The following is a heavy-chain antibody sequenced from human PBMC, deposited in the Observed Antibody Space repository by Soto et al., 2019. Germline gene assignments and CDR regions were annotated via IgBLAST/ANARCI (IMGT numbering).Heavy chain of an antibody. D-gene: IGHD3-10*01. Sequence: PGESLKISCKGSGYSFTSYWIGWVRQMPGKGLEWMGIIYPGDSDTRYSPSFQGQVTISADKSISTAYLQWSSLKASDTAMYYCARQDRMVRGVIITPEYYFDYWGQGTLVTVSS. CDR3: ARQDRMVRGVIITPEYYFDY. CDR2: IYPGDSDT. CDR1: GYSFTSYW. J-gene: IGHJ4*02. V-gene: IGHV5-51*01.